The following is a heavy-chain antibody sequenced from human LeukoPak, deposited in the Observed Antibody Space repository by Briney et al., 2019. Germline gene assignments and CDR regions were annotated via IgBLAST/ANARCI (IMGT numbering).Heavy chain of an antibody. Sequence: ASVTVSFKASGYTFTSYGISWVRQAPGQGLEWMGWISAYNGNTNYAQKLQGRVTMTTDTSTSTAYMELRSLRSDDTAVYYCARDPGTVVTRYYYYYGMDVWGQGTTVTVSS. CDR2: ISAYNGNT. CDR3: ARDPGTVVTRYYYYYGMDV. J-gene: IGHJ6*02. V-gene: IGHV1-18*01. D-gene: IGHD4-23*01. CDR1: GYTFTSYG.